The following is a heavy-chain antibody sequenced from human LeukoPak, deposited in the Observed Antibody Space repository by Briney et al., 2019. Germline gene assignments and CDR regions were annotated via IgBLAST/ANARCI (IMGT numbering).Heavy chain of an antibody. D-gene: IGHD2-15*01. CDR3: ARAGYCSGGSCYIGWFDP. Sequence: SETLSLTCTVSGGSISSSSYYWGWIRQPPGKGLEWIGSIYYSGSTYYNPSLKSRVTISVDTSKNQFSLKLSSVTAADTAVYYCARAGYCSGGSCYIGWFDPWGQGTLVTVSS. V-gene: IGHV4-39*01. CDR1: GGSISSSSYY. CDR2: IYYSGST. J-gene: IGHJ5*02.